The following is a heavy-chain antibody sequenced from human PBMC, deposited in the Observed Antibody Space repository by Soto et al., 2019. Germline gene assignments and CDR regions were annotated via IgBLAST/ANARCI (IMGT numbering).Heavy chain of an antibody. CDR1: GGSISSYY. J-gene: IGHJ4*02. CDR2: IYYSGST. Sequence: PSETLSLTCTVSGGSISSYYWSWIRQPPGKGLEWIGYIYYSGSTNYNPSLKSRVTISVDTSKNQFSLKLSSVTAADTAVYFCTADTLRWHVYWGQGTLVTVSS. V-gene: IGHV4-59*08. D-gene: IGHD4-17*01. CDR3: TADTLRWHVY.